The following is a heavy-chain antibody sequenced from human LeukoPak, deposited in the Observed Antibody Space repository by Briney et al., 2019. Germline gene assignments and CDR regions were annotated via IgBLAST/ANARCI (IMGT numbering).Heavy chain of an antibody. D-gene: IGHD6-13*01. V-gene: IGHV3-13*01. J-gene: IGHJ3*02. CDR2: IGTAGDA. Sequence: PGGSLRLSCAASGFTFSRYDMHWVRQVTGKGLEWVSGIGTAGDAYSPGSVKGRFTISRENAKNTLYLQMNNLRVGDTALYHCVRSLGSSSWSVGGVFDIWGQGTLVTVSS. CDR1: GFTFSRYD. CDR3: VRSLGSSSWSVGGVFDI.